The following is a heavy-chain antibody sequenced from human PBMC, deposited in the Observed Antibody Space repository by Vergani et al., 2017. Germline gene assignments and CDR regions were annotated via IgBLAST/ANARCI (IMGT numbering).Heavy chain of an antibody. V-gene: IGHV4-30-2*01. D-gene: IGHD1-7*01. J-gene: IGHJ6*03. CDR3: ASASLRELLGYSYYMGV. CDR2: IFPSGNS. CDR1: GDSITNGGFS. Sequence: QLQLQESGSGLVKPSQTLSLTCAVSGDSITNGGFSWNWIRQPPGKGPEWIGYIFPSGNSDYNPSLKNRVSISLDKSKNQFSLWVNSVTAADTAVYFCASASLRELLGYSYYMGVWRRGKTVGVSS.